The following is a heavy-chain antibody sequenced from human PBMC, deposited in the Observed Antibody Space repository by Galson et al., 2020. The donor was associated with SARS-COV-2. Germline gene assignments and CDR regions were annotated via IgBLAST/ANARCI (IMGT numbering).Heavy chain of an antibody. CDR1: GGSISSYY. J-gene: IGHJ6*03. D-gene: IGHD2-2*01. Sequence: SETLSLTCTVSGGSISSYYWSWIRQPPGKGLEWIGYIYYSGSTNYNPSLKSRVTISVDTSKNQFSLRLSSVTAADTAVYYCVRGAEERRIIVVVPYYYTYMDVWGGGTAVTVSS. V-gene: IGHV4-59*12. CDR2: IYYSGST. CDR3: VRGAEERRIIVVVPYYYTYMDV.